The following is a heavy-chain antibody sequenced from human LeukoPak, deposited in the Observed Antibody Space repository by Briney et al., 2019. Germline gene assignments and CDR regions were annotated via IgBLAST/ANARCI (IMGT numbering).Heavy chain of an antibody. CDR3: AKSDWDNPNDAFDI. CDR1: GGTFSSYA. CDR2: IIPIFGTA. Sequence: GASVKVSCKASGGTFSSYAISWVRQAPGQGLEWMGGIIPIFGTANYAQKFQGRVTITADESTSTAYMELSSLRSEDTAVYYCAKSDWDNPNDAFDIWGQGTMVTVSS. D-gene: IGHD1/OR15-1a*01. V-gene: IGHV1-69*13. J-gene: IGHJ3*02.